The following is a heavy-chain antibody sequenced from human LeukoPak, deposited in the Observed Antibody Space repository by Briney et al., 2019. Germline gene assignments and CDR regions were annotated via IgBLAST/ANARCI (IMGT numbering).Heavy chain of an antibody. D-gene: IGHD2-2*01. V-gene: IGHV3-48*01. CDR1: GFTFSSYS. J-gene: IGHJ4*02. Sequence: PGGSLRLSCAASGFTFSSYSMNWVRQAPGKGLEWVSYISSSSSTIYYADSVKGRFTISRDNAKNSLYLQMNSLRAEDTAVYYCAKVRYQLLIDYWGQGTLVTVSS. CDR3: AKVRYQLLIDY. CDR2: ISSSSSTI.